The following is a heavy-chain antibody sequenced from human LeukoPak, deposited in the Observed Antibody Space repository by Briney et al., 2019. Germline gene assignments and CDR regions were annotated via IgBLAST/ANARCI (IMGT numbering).Heavy chain of an antibody. Sequence: SQTLSLTCAISGDSVFSNSPAWNWIRQSPSRGLEWLGRTYYRSKWYNDYAVSVKSRITINPDTSKNQFSLQLNSVTPEDTAVYYCARSLGTDWYFGLWGRDTLVTVSS. V-gene: IGHV6-1*01. CDR3: ARSLGTDWYFGL. CDR2: TYYRSKWYN. D-gene: IGHD7-27*01. CDR1: GDSVFSNSPA. J-gene: IGHJ2*01.